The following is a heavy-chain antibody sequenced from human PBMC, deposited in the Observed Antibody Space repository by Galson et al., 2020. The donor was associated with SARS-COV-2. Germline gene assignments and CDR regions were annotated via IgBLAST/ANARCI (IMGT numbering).Heavy chain of an antibody. J-gene: IGHJ5*02. CDR2: IIPILGIA. CDR3: AVEQREQQLPRGFDP. V-gene: IGHV1-69*04. Sequence: SVKVSCKASGGTFSSYAISWVRQAPGQGLEWMGRIIPILGIANYAQKFQGRVTITADKSTSTAYMELSSLRSEDTAVYYCAVEQREQQLPRGFDPWGQGTLVTVSS. D-gene: IGHD6-13*01. CDR1: GGTFSSYA.